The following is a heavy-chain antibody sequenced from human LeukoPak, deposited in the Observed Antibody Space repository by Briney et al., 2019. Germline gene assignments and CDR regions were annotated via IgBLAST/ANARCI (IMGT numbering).Heavy chain of an antibody. CDR2: IYYSGTT. J-gene: IGHJ4*02. CDR3: ARDGPTSVL. Sequence: PSQTLSLTCTVSGGSISSGDYYWSWIRQPPGKGLEWIGYIYYSGTTYYNTSLKSRVAISVDTSKNQFSLKLSSVTAADTAVYYCARDGPTSVLWGQGTLVTVSS. V-gene: IGHV4-30-4*01. CDR1: GGSISSGDYY. D-gene: IGHD1-1*01.